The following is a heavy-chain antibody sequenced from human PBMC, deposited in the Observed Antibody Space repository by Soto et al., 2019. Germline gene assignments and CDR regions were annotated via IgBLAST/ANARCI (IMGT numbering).Heavy chain of an antibody. J-gene: IGHJ4*02. CDR1: VAPLTGGVSS. V-gene: IGHV4-31*03. CDR3: ARNSISKKIDY. CDR2: IFYSGST. Sequence: QVHFRGWAQDLGRLHRPLPPPSFFLVAPLTGGVSSWLGIRQHPGKGLEWIGNIFYSGSTSYNPSLKSRLTISIDTSKTHFSLKLSSVTAADTAVYYCARNSISKKIDYWGQGTLVTVSS. D-gene: IGHD3-22*01.